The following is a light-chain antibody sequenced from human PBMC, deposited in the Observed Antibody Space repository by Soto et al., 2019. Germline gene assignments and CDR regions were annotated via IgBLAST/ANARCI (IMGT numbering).Light chain of an antibody. Sequence: DIQMTQSPSSVSASVGDSVTITCRASQGIGRWLAWYQQKPGRAPNLLIYAASNLHSGVPSRFSGSGSGTDFTLTINSLQPEDFATYYCQQANSFPFTFGPGTKVDIK. CDR2: AAS. J-gene: IGKJ3*01. CDR1: QGIGRW. CDR3: QQANSFPFT. V-gene: IGKV1-12*01.